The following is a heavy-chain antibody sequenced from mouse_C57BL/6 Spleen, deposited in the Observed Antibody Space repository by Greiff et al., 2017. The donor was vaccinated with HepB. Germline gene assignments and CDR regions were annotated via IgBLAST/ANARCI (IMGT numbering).Heavy chain of an antibody. Sequence: EVQGVESGGGLVKPGGSLKLSCAASGFTFSSYAMSWVRQTPEKRLEWVATISDGGSYTYYPDNVKGRFTISRDNAKNNLYLQMSHLKSEDTAMYYCARVPHYYGSSYDYWGQGTTLTVSS. CDR2: ISDGGSYT. CDR1: GFTFSSYA. V-gene: IGHV5-4*01. D-gene: IGHD1-1*01. J-gene: IGHJ2*01. CDR3: ARVPHYYGSSYDY.